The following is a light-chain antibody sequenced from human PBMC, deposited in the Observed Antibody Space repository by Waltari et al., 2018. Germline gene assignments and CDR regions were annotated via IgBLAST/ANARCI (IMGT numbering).Light chain of an antibody. V-gene: IGKV3-11*01. CDR2: DAS. J-gene: IGKJ2*01. CDR3: QQRSNWPRMYT. CDR1: QSVSSY. Sequence: DIVLTQSPATLSLSPGERATLSCRASQSVSSYLAWYQQKPGQAPRLLIYDASNRATGIPARFSGSGSGTDFTLTISSLGPEDFAVYYCQQRSNWPRMYTFGQGTKLEIK.